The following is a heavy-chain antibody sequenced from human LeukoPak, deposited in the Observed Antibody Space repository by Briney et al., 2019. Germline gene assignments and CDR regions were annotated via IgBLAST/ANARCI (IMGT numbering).Heavy chain of an antibody. Sequence: SETLSLTCAVSGYSISSGYYWGWIRQPPGKGLEWIGSIYHSGSTYYNPSLKSRVTISVDTSKNQFSLKLSSVTAAGTAVYYCARFALGFGGVIVRSFDYWGQGTLVTVSS. D-gene: IGHD3-16*02. J-gene: IGHJ4*02. CDR3: ARFALGFGGVIVRSFDY. V-gene: IGHV4-38-2*01. CDR2: IYHSGST. CDR1: GYSISSGYY.